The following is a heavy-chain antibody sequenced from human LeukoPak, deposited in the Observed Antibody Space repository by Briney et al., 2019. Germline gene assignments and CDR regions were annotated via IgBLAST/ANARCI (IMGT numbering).Heavy chain of an antibody. D-gene: IGHD3-10*01. V-gene: IGHV4-59*01. CDR3: ARALSGDWFDP. CDR1: GGSISSYY. CDR2: IYYSGST. Sequence: SETLSLTCSVSGGSISSYYWSWIRQPPGKGLEWIGYIYYSGSTNYNPSLKSRVTISVDTSKNQFSLKLSSVTAADTAVYYCARALSGDWFDPWGQGTLVTVSS. J-gene: IGHJ5*02.